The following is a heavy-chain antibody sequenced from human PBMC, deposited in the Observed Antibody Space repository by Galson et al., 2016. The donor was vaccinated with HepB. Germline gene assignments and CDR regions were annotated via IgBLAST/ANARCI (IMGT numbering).Heavy chain of an antibody. Sequence: LRLSCAASGFTFGTYTLNWVRQAPGKGLEWVSSIKNSNSDVYYEDSVKGRFTISRDNAENSLYLQMDSLTAEDTAMYYCARARIAALGTGAFDMWGQGTMVTVSS. J-gene: IGHJ3*02. CDR1: GFTFGTYT. CDR2: IKNSNSDV. D-gene: IGHD6-13*01. V-gene: IGHV3-21*01. CDR3: ARARIAALGTGAFDM.